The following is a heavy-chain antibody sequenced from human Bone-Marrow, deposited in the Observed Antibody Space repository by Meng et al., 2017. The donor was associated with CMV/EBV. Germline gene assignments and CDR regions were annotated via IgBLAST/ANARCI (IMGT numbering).Heavy chain of an antibody. CDR2: ISYDGSNK. D-gene: IGHD5-18*01. V-gene: IGHV3-30-3*01. Sequence: GESLKISCAASGFTFSSYAIHWVRQAPGKGLEWVAVISYDGSNKYYADSVKGRFTISRDNSKNTLYLQMNSLRAEDTDVYYCARDEAWIQLWLGYWGQGPLVTVSS. CDR3: ARDEAWIQLWLGY. CDR1: GFTFSSYA. J-gene: IGHJ4*02.